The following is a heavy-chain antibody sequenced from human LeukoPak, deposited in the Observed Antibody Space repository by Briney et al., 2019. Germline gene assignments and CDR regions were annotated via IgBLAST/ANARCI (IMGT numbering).Heavy chain of an antibody. CDR3: ARVIFGSGSYPDF. D-gene: IGHD3-10*01. J-gene: IGHJ4*02. CDR2: IWHDGSHK. Sequence: GTSLRLFCAASGFAFNTYAMHWVRQAPGKGLEWVTLIWHDGSHKVYIDSVRGRFTISRDNSKNTVYLQMNGLRAEDTAVYYCARVIFGSGSYPDFWGQGTLVTVSS. CDR1: GFAFNTYA. V-gene: IGHV3-33*01.